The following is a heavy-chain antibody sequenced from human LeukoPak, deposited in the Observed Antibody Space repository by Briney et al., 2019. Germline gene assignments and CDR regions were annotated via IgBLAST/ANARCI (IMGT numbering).Heavy chain of an antibody. J-gene: IGHJ6*02. Sequence: PGKSLRLSCAASGFTFSRYSMNWVRQAPGRGLEWVSSIRSSGTFTYYADSVKGRFTISRDNAKNSLYLQMNSLRAENTAVYYCARDGEAYSNLGDYYYYYGMDVWGQGTTVTVSS. CDR1: GFTFSRYS. CDR3: ARDGEAYSNLGDYYYYYGMDV. D-gene: IGHD6-13*01. CDR2: IRSSGTFT. V-gene: IGHV3-21*01.